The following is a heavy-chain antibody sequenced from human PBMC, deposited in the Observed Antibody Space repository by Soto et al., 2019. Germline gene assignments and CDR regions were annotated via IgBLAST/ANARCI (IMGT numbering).Heavy chain of an antibody. D-gene: IGHD2-2*01. Sequence: GGSLRLSCAASGLTFSSYAMSWVRQALGKRLEWVSAISGSGGSTYYADSVKGRFTISRDNSKNTLYLQMNSLTDEDNAVYYCAQTEYCRSTSCFGWGQGTLVTVAS. CDR1: GLTFSSYA. J-gene: IGHJ4*02. CDR3: AQTEYCRSTSCFG. CDR2: ISGSGGST. V-gene: IGHV3-23*01.